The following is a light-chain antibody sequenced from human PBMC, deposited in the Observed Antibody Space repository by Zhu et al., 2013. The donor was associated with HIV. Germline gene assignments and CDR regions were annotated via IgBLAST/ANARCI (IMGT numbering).Light chain of an antibody. CDR3: QQRSKWPPYT. CDR2: DAS. CDR1: QSVSSY. Sequence: EIVLTQSPGTLSLSPGERATLSCGASQSVSSYLAWYQQKPGQAPKVLIYDASNRATGVPARFSGSASGTDFTLTINSLEPEDCAVYYCQQRSKWPPYTFGQGTKLEIK. V-gene: IGKV3-11*01. J-gene: IGKJ2*01.